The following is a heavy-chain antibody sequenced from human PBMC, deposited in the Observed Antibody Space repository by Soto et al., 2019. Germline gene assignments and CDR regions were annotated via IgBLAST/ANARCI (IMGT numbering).Heavy chain of an antibody. Sequence: EVQLLESGGGLVQPGGSLRLTCAASGFTFSSYAMSWVRQAPGKGLEWVSTISDSGGTTYSADSVKGRFTISRDNSKNTLYLQMNSLRAEDTAVYYCAKDPGAGRGYWYFDLWGRGTLVTVSS. D-gene: IGHD1-26*01. J-gene: IGHJ2*01. V-gene: IGHV3-23*01. CDR2: ISDSGGTT. CDR1: GFTFSSYA. CDR3: AKDPGAGRGYWYFDL.